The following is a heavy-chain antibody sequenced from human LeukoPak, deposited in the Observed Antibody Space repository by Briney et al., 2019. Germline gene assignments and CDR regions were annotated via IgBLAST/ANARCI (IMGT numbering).Heavy chain of an antibody. D-gene: IGHD2-21*01. CDR2: VYHTGGI. Sequence: SSETLSLTCTVSGASISSNNWWGWVRQSPEKGLEWIGDVYHTGGIIFTPSLESRLTLSVDKSKNQFSLKLSSMTAADTAVYYCASVFRLWGMEGDPWTFDVWGPGTMVIVSS. CDR1: GASISSNNW. J-gene: IGHJ3*01. V-gene: IGHV4-4*02. CDR3: ASVFRLWGMEGDPWTFDV.